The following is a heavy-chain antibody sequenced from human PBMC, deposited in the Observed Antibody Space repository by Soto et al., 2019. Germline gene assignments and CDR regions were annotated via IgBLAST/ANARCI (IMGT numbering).Heavy chain of an antibody. J-gene: IGHJ5*02. Sequence: PGGSLRLSCAASGFTFSSYAMSWVRQAPGKGLEWVSAISGSGGSTYYADSVKGRFTISRDNSKNTLYLQMNSLRAEDTAVYYCAKGGGAYYYDSSGYSWGQGXLVTVYS. V-gene: IGHV3-23*01. CDR3: AKGGGAYYYDSSGYS. CDR2: ISGSGGST. D-gene: IGHD3-22*01. CDR1: GFTFSSYA.